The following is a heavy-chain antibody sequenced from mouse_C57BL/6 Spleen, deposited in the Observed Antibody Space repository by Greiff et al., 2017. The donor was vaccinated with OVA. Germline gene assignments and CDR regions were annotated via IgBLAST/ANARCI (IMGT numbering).Heavy chain of an antibody. J-gene: IGHJ1*03. V-gene: IGHV1-76*01. CDR2: IYPGSGNT. CDR1: GYTFTDYY. Sequence: VKLMESGAELVRPGASVKLSCKASGYTFTDYYINWVKQRPGQGLEWIARIYPGSGNTYYNEKFKGKATLTAEKSSSTAYMQLSSLTSEDSAVYFCARRRYGTHWYFDVWGTGTTVTVSS. D-gene: IGHD2-10*02. CDR3: ARRRYGTHWYFDV.